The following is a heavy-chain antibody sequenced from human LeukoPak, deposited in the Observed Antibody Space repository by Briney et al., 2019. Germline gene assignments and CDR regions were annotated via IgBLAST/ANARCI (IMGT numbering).Heavy chain of an antibody. Sequence: PGGSLRLSCTASGFTFGDYAMSWVRQAPGKGLEWVGFIRSKAYGGTTEYAASVKGRFTISRDDSKSIAYLQMNSLKTEDTAVYYCTRDQGVDAFDIWGQGTMVTVSS. D-gene: IGHD3-10*01. J-gene: IGHJ3*02. CDR3: TRDQGVDAFDI. CDR2: IRSKAYGGTT. CDR1: GFTFGDYA. V-gene: IGHV3-49*04.